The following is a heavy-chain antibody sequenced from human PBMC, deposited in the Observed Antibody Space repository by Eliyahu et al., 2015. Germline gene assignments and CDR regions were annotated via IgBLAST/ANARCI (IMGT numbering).Heavy chain of an antibody. CDR3: AHTYYAFWSGYFSTYYFDY. CDR2: IYWDGDK. J-gene: IGHJ4*02. V-gene: IGHV2-5*02. D-gene: IGHD3-3*01. Sequence: QITLKESGPTLVKPTQTLTLTCXFSGFXLSXSGVGLGWIRQPPGKALEWLALIYWDGDKGYSPSLKSRLTVTKDPSKDQLVLTMTNMDPVDTATYYCAHTYYAFWSGYFSTYYFDYWGPGALVTVSA. CDR1: GFXLSXSGVG.